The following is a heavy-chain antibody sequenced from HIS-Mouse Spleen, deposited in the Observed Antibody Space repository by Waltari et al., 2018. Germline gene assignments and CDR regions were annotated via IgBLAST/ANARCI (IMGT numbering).Heavy chain of an antibody. J-gene: IGHJ4*02. Sequence: EVQLLESGGGLVQPGGSLRLSCAASGFTFSSYAMSWVRQAPGKGLEWVSAIGGSGGSTYYADSVKGRFTISRDNSKNTLYLQMNSLRAEDTAVYYCAKDGSGSYYFDYWGQGTLVTVSS. D-gene: IGHD3-10*01. V-gene: IGHV3-23*01. CDR1: GFTFSSYA. CDR2: IGGSGGST. CDR3: AKDGSGSYYFDY.